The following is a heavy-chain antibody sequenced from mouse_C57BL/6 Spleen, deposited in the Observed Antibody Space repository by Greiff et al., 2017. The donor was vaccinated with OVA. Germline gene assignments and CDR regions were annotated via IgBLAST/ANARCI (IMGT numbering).Heavy chain of an antibody. Sequence: VQLQQPGAELVKPGASVKLSCKASGYTFTSYWMHWVKQRPGQGLEWIGMIHPNSGSTNYHEKFKSKATLTVDKSSSTAYMQLSSLTSEDSAVYYCAREELYSNYVYAMDYWGQGTSVTVSS. J-gene: IGHJ4*01. CDR2: IHPNSGST. V-gene: IGHV1-64*01. CDR1: GYTFTSYW. CDR3: AREELYSNYVYAMDY. D-gene: IGHD2-5*01.